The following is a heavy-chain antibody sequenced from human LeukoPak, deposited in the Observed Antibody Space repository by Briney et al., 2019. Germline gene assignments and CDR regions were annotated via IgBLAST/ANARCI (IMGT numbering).Heavy chain of an antibody. V-gene: IGHV4-59*01. CDR1: GGSLTNYY. J-gene: IGHJ4*02. CDR3: AKFGHYSFDY. CDR2: IYYSGTT. Sequence: PSETLSLTCSVSGGSLTNYYWSWIRQPPGKGLELIGYIYYSGTTWYNPSLESRLTLSVDTSKDQFFLKLSFATAADTAVYYCAKFGHYSFDYWGQGTLVTVSS. D-gene: IGHD3/OR15-3a*01.